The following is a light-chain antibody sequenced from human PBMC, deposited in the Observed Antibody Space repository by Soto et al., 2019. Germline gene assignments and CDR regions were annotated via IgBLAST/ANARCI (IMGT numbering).Light chain of an antibody. J-gene: IGLJ1*01. Sequence: QSVLTQPASVSGSPGQSIAISCTGTSSEVGHYDYVSWYQQHPGKAPKLMIYHVTYRPSGVSNRYSGSKSGNSDSLTISGLQADDEADYYCSSLKTRHTDVVVSGTKANVL. CDR3: SSLKTRHTDV. CDR2: HVT. CDR1: SSEVGHYDY. V-gene: IGLV2-14*03.